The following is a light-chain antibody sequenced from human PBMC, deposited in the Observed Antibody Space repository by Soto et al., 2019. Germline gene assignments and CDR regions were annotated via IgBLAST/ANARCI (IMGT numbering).Light chain of an antibody. CDR1: QGINKF. V-gene: IGKV1-9*01. CDR3: QQLTNFRFT. Sequence: IQLTQAPSSLSASVGDRDTITCRASQGINKFLAWYQQKPGKAPQLLIYGASTLQSGVPSRFSGSGSGTDFTLTISSLQPEDFATYYCQQLTNFRFTFGQGTKLDIK. CDR2: GAS. J-gene: IGKJ2*01.